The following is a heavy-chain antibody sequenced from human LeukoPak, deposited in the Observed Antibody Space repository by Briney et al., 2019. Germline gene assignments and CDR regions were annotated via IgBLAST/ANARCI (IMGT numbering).Heavy chain of an antibody. CDR2: INLGGSGK. D-gene: IGHD2/OR15-2a*01. CDR1: GFTFSRYW. J-gene: IGHJ4*02. CDR3: ARDARVIVDY. Sequence: GGSLRLSCAASGFTFSRYWMSWVRQTPGKGLEWVANINLGGSGKYYVDSVKGRFTISRDNAKNSLYLQMNRLRAEDTAVYYCARDARVIVDYWGQGTLVTVSS. V-gene: IGHV3-7*01.